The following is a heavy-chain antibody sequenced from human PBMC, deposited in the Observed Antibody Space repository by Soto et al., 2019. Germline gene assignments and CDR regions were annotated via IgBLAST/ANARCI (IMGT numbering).Heavy chain of an antibody. V-gene: IGHV1-3*01. CDR1: GYTFTSYA. CDR3: ARGRPAARPRYYYYYGMDV. CDR2: INAGNGNT. D-gene: IGHD6-6*01. Sequence: QVKLVQSGAEVKKPGASVKVSCKACGYTFTSYAMHWVRQAPGQRLEWMGWINAGNGNTKYSQKFQGRVTITRDTAASTAYMELSSLRSEDTAVYYCARGRPAARPRYYYYYGMDVWGKGTTVTVSS. J-gene: IGHJ6*04.